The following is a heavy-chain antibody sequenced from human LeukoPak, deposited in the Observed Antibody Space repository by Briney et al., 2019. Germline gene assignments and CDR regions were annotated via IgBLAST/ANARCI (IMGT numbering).Heavy chain of an antibody. J-gene: IGHJ3*02. D-gene: IGHD1-14*01. CDR1: TFTFSNYW. CDR2: IKQDGSEK. CDR3: ARDVLAAGATGTFDI. Sequence: GGSLRLSSAASTFTFSNYWMSWVRQAPGKGLEWVANIKQDGSEKYYVDSVKGRFTISRDNAKTSLYLQMNGLRAEDTAVYYCARDVLAAGATGTFDIWGQGTMVTVSS. V-gene: IGHV3-7*03.